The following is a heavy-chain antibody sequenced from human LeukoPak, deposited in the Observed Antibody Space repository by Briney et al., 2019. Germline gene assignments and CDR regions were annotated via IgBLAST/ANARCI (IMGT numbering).Heavy chain of an antibody. Sequence: GGSLRLSCAASGFTFSSCAMTWVRQAPGKGLEWVSAISGSSRSTYYADSVKGRFTISGDNSKNTLYLQMNSLRAEDTAVYYCAKNTLNPYFDYWGQGTLVTVSS. CDR2: ISGSSRST. J-gene: IGHJ4*02. CDR1: GFTFSSCA. D-gene: IGHD1-14*01. V-gene: IGHV3-23*01. CDR3: AKNTLNPYFDY.